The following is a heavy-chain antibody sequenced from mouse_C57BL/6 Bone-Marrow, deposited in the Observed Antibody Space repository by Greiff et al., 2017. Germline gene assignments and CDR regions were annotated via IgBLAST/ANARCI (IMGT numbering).Heavy chain of an antibody. J-gene: IGHJ4*01. Sequence: QVQLQQSGPELVKPGASVKLSCKASGYTFTSYDINWVKQRPGQGLEWIGWIYPRDGSTKYNEKFKGKATLTVDTSSSTAYMELHSLTSEDSAVYFCEREDYDYDSYAMDYWGQGTSVTVSS. CDR3: EREDYDYDSYAMDY. CDR2: IYPRDGST. V-gene: IGHV1-85*01. CDR1: GYTFTSYD. D-gene: IGHD2-4*01.